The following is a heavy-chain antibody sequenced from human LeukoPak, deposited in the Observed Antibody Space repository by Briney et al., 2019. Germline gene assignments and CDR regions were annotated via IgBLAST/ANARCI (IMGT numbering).Heavy chain of an antibody. CDR3: ARLPVPLRYYGMDV. CDR1: GFTFDDYA. CDR2: ITWNRDKI. Sequence: PSGGSLRLSCTVSGFTFDDYAMHWARHTPGKGLEWVSGITWNRDKIGYGDSVKGRFTISRDNVKNVLYLQMNSLRPEDTALYYCARLPVPLRYYGMDVWGQGTTVTVSS. J-gene: IGHJ6*02. D-gene: IGHD2-15*01. V-gene: IGHV3-9*01.